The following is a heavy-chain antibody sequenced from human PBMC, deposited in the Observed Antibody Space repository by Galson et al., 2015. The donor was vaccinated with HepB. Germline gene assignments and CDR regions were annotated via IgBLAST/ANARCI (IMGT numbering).Heavy chain of an antibody. CDR1: GYSFISYG. J-gene: IGHJ4*02. CDR2: ISAYNGNR. CDR3: ARVQEGYSYEVFFEF. D-gene: IGHD5-12*01. Sequence: SVKVSCKASGYSFISYGITWVRQAPGQGLEWMGWISAYNGNRNYAQEVQGRVTMTTDTSTSTAYMELRSLTSDDTAVYYCARVQEGYSYEVFFEFWGQGTPVTVSS. V-gene: IGHV1-18*01.